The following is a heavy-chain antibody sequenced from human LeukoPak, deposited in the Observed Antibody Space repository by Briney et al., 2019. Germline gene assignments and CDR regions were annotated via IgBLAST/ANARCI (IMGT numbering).Heavy chain of an antibody. J-gene: IGHJ4*02. CDR2: ISSSSSYI. V-gene: IGHV3-21*01. CDR3: AIDRYSSGWYTFDY. CDR1: GFTFSMFG. Sequence: GGSLRLSCAASGFTFSMFGINGVRQAPGKGLEWVSSISSSSSYISYADSVKGRFTISRDNAKNSLDLQMNSLRAEDTAVYYCAIDRYSSGWYTFDYWGQGTLVTVSS. D-gene: IGHD6-19*01.